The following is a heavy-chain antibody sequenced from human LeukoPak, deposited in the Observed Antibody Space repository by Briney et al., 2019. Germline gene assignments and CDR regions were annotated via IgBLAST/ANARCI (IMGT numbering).Heavy chain of an antibody. Sequence: GGSLRLSCAASGFTFSSYGMHWVRQAPGKGLEWGAVIWYDGSNKYYADSVKGRFTISRDNSKNTLYLQMNRLRAEDTAVYYCARGQIAAAGTWGLDYWGQGTLVTVSS. CDR1: GFTFSSYG. V-gene: IGHV3-33*01. CDR2: IWYDGSNK. CDR3: ARGQIAAAGTWGLDY. J-gene: IGHJ4*02. D-gene: IGHD6-13*01.